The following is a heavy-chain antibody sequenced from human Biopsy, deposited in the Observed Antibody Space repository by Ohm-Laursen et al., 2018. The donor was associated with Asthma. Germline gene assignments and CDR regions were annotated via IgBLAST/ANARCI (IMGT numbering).Heavy chain of an antibody. V-gene: IGHV1-69*13. J-gene: IGHJ4*02. CDR3: ARKAGSCISRTCYSLDF. CDR1: GGTFNTYA. D-gene: IGHD2-2*01. Sequence: SVKVSCKSLGGTFNTYAIGWVRHAPGQGLERMGGINSVFGTTNYPQKFQDRVRITADDSRSTVYMELSSLRSEDPAVYYCARKAGSCISRTCYSLDFWGQGTLVHVSS. CDR2: INSVFGTT.